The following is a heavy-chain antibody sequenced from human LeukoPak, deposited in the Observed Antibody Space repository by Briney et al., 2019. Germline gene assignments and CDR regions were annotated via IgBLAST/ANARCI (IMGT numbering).Heavy chain of an antibody. CDR3: ARDHYGDYLLYGMDV. CDR1: GYTFTSYG. J-gene: IGHJ6*02. Sequence: ASVKVSCKASGYTFTSYGISWVRQAPGQGLEWMGWMNPNSGNTGYAQKFQGRVTITRNTSISTVYMELSSLRSEDTAVYYCARDHYGDYLLYGMDVWGQGTTVTVSS. D-gene: IGHD4-17*01. CDR2: MNPNSGNT. V-gene: IGHV1-8*03.